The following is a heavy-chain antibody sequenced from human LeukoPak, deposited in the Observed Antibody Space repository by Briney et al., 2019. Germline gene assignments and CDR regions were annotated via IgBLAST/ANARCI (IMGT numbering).Heavy chain of an antibody. CDR2: IYPGDSNT. CDR3: ARQPPGLFATDY. J-gene: IGHJ4*02. CDR1: GYSFPNYW. Sequence: GESLKISCKGSGYSFPNYWIAWMRQMPGKGLEWMGIIYPGDSNTRYNPSFQGQVSISADKSISTAYLQWSSLEASDTAMYYCARQPPGLFATDYWGQGTLVTVSS. V-gene: IGHV5-51*01.